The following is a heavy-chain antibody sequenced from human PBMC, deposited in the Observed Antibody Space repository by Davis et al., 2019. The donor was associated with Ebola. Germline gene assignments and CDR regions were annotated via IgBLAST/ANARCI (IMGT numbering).Heavy chain of an antibody. D-gene: IGHD3-22*01. CDR2: ISAYNGNT. V-gene: IGHV1-18*04. J-gene: IGHJ6*04. CDR3: AIVSYYYDSSGPEHYYYYYGMDV. Sequence: ASVKVSCKASGYTFTSYGISWVRQAPGQGLEWMGWISAYNGNTNYAQKLQGRVTMTTDTSTSPAYMELRSLRSDDTALYYCAIVSYYYDSSGPEHYYYYYGMDVWGKGTTVTVSS. CDR1: GYTFTSYG.